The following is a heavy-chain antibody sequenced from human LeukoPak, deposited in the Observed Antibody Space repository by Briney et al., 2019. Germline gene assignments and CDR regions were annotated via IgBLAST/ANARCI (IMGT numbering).Heavy chain of an antibody. J-gene: IGHJ6*02. CDR1: GGSISSSSYY. V-gene: IGHV4-39*01. D-gene: IGHD6-19*01. CDR2: IYYSGST. Sequence: SETLSLTCTVSGGSISSSSYYWGWIRQPPGKGLEWIGSIYYSGSTYYNPSLKSRVTISVDTSKNQFSLKLSSVTAADTAVYYCARQAWYSSGWYGSGYYGMDVWGQGTTVTVSS. CDR3: ARQAWYSSGWYGSGYYGMDV.